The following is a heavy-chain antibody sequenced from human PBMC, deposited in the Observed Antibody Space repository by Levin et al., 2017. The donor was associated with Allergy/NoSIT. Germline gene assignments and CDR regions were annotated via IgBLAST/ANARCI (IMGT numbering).Heavy chain of an antibody. D-gene: IGHD1-1*01. CDR2: LSSRGPT. CDR3: ARERHQLDFDY. J-gene: IGHJ4*02. V-gene: IGHV4-39*02. Sequence: VPLSSRGPTYYNPSLKSRVTISVDTSKNHFSLRLNSVTAADTAVYYCARERHQLDFDYWGQGTLVTVSS.